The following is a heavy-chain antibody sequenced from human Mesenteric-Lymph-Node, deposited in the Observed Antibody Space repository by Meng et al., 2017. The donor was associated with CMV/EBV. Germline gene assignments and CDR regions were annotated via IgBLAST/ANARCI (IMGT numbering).Heavy chain of an antibody. CDR1: VYTFTSYA. J-gene: IGHJ4*02. V-gene: IGHV1-3*01. D-gene: IGHD1-14*01. Sequence: KASVYTFTSYAMHWVRQAPGQRLEWMGWINAGNGNTKYSQKFQGRVTITRDTSASTAYMELSSLRSEDTAVYYCARGPTGRGRDYFDYWGQGTLVTVSS. CDR3: ARGPTGRGRDYFDY. CDR2: INAGNGNT.